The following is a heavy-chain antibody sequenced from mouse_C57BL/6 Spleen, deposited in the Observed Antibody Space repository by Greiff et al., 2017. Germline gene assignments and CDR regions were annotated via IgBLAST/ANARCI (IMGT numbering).Heavy chain of an antibody. J-gene: IGHJ3*01. CDR1: GYTFTSYW. D-gene: IGHD2-4*01. Sequence: QVQLQQSGAELAKPGASVKLSCKASGYTFTSYWMHWVKQRPGHGLEWIGYINPSSGYTKYNQKFKDKATLTADKSSSTAYMQLSSLTYEDSAVYYCARGVYDYERGFAYWGQGTLVTVSA. CDR3: ARGVYDYERGFAY. CDR2: INPSSGYT. V-gene: IGHV1-7*01.